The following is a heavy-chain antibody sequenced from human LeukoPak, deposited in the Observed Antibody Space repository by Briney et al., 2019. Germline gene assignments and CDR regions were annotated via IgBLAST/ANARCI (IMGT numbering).Heavy chain of an antibody. CDR3: ARDSISRYDILTGYLNWFDP. V-gene: IGHV1-69*13. CDR2: IIPILGTA. J-gene: IGHJ5*02. D-gene: IGHD3-9*01. CDR1: GGTFSSYA. Sequence: SVKVSCKASGGTFSSYAISWVRQAPGQGLEWMGGIIPILGTANYAQKFQGRVTITADESTSTAYMGLSSLRSEDTAVYYCARDSISRYDILTGYLNWFDPWGQGTLVTVSS.